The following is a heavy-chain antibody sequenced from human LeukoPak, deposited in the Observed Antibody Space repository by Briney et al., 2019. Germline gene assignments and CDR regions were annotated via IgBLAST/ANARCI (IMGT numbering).Heavy chain of an antibody. CDR1: GYTLTELS. V-gene: IGHV1-24*01. CDR3: ATRNIVVVPAYDILTGQMDV. Sequence: WASVKVSCKVSGYTLTELSMYWVRQAPGKGLEWMGGFDPEDGETIYAQKFQGRVTMTEDTSTDTAYMELSSLRSEDTAVYYCATRNIVVVPAYDILTGQMDVWGQGTTVTVSS. CDR2: FDPEDGET. J-gene: IGHJ6*02. D-gene: IGHD2-2*01.